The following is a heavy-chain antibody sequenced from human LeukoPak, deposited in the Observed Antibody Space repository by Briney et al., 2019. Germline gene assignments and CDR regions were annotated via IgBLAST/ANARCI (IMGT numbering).Heavy chain of an antibody. CDR3: ARHERARDFGAAGYFDY. Sequence: ASVKVSCKSSGYNFNIYGISWVRQAPGQGLEWMGWISGYNGNTNSAPKLQGRVTMTTDTSTSTAHMELRSLTSDDTAVYYCARHERARDFGAAGYFDYWGQGTLVTVSS. D-gene: IGHD4-17*01. CDR2: ISGYNGNT. J-gene: IGHJ4*02. V-gene: IGHV1-18*01. CDR1: GYNFNIYG.